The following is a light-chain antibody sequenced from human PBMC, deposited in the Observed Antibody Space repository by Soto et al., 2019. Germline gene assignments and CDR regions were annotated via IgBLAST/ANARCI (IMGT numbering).Light chain of an antibody. CDR2: GAS. CDR1: QSVSSSY. Sequence: EIVLTQSPGTLSLSPGERATLSCRASQSVSSSYLAWYQQKPGQAPRLLIYGASSRATGIPDRFSGSGSGTDFTLTISRLEPQDFAVYYCQQYSISPVYTFGQGTNQQIK. CDR3: QQYSISPVYT. J-gene: IGKJ2*01. V-gene: IGKV3-20*01.